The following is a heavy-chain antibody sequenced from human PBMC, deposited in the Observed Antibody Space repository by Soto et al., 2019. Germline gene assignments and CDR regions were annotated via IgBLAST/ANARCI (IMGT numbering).Heavy chain of an antibody. CDR2: VNPNSGYT. CDR3: ARRYRYGWTDY. Sequence: ASVKVSCKASGYTFTNYDITWVRQAAGQGLEWVGWVNPNSGYTAYAQKFVGRVTMTRNTPLRTAYMELSSLTSGDTAVYYCARRYRYGWTDYCGQGTLVTVYS. CDR1: GYTFTNYD. J-gene: IGHJ4*02. D-gene: IGHD5-18*01. V-gene: IGHV1-8*01.